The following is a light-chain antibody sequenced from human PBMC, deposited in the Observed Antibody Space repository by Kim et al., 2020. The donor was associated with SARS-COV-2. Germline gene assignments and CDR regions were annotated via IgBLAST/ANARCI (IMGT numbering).Light chain of an antibody. J-gene: IGLJ2*01. CDR1: SLRNYY. CDR2: DKN. Sequence: SSELTQDPAVSVALGQTVRITCQGDSLRNYYASWYQQKPQQAPVLVVYDKNNRPSGIPDRFSGSSSGNTASLTITGAQAEDEADYYCNSRDSSGNLVIFG. V-gene: IGLV3-19*01. CDR3: NSRDSSGNLVI.